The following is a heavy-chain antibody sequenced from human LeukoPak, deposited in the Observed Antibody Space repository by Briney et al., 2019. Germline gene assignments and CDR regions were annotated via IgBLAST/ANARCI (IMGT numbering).Heavy chain of an antibody. Sequence: GGSLRLSCAASGFTFSTYGMFWVRQAPGKGLEWVSTIRPGGDTSYSDSVKGRFTISRDNAKNSFYLQMNSLSAGDTAVYYCARNGRGLDYWGQGTLVTVSS. CDR1: GFTFSTYG. CDR2: IRPGGDT. CDR3: ARNGRGLDY. J-gene: IGHJ4*02. V-gene: IGHV3-13*01. D-gene: IGHD1-1*01.